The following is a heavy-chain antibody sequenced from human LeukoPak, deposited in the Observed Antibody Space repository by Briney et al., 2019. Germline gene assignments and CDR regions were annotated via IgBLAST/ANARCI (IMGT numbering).Heavy chain of an antibody. D-gene: IGHD3-3*01. V-gene: IGHV3-33*01. Sequence: GGSLRLSCAASGFTFSSYGMHWVRQAPGKGLEWVAVIWYDGSNKYYADSVKGRFTISRDNSKNTLYLQMNSLRAEDTAVYYCARAGQITIFGVVILPYGMDVWGQGTTVTVSS. J-gene: IGHJ6*02. CDR1: GFTFSSYG. CDR3: ARAGQITIFGVVILPYGMDV. CDR2: IWYDGSNK.